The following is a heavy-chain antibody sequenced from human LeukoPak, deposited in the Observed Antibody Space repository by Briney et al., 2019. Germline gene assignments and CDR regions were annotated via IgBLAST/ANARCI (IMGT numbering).Heavy chain of an antibody. V-gene: IGHV3-23*01. Sequence: GGSLRLSCAASRFTFSDYDMNWVRQAPGRGLEWVSAISGSGGSTYYADSVKGRFTISRDNSKNTLYLQMNSLRAEDTAVYYCAKELAGSGSNSFYYWGQGTLVTVSS. CDR1: RFTFSDYD. CDR2: ISGSGGST. CDR3: AKELAGSGSNSFYY. J-gene: IGHJ4*02. D-gene: IGHD1-26*01.